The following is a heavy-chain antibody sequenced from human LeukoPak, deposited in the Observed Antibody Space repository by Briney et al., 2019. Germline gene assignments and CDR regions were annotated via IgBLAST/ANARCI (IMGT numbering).Heavy chain of an antibody. CDR3: AKIGYCRTTTCSGEFDY. J-gene: IGHJ4*02. CDR2: IYYSGSI. Sequence: PSETLSLTCSVSGYSISSSTWWGWVRQPPGKGLEWIGYIYYSGSIYYNPSLKSRVTMSVDTSQNQFSLKLRSVAAVHTAVYYCAKIGYCRTTTCSGEFDYWVEGSLVT. CDR1: GYSISSSTW. V-gene: IGHV4-28*05. D-gene: IGHD2-2*03.